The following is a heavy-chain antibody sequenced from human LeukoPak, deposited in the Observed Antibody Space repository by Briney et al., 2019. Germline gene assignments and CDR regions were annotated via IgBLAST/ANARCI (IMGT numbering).Heavy chain of an antibody. CDR2: IYYSGST. D-gene: IGHD5-24*01. CDR1: GGSISSYY. Sequence: PSETLSLTCTVSGGSISSYYWSWIRQPPGKGLEWIGYIYYSGSTNYNPSLKSRVTISVDTSKNQFSLKLSSVTAADTAVYYCARATIEDPDAFDIWGQGTMVTVSS. CDR3: ARATIEDPDAFDI. V-gene: IGHV4-59*01. J-gene: IGHJ3*02.